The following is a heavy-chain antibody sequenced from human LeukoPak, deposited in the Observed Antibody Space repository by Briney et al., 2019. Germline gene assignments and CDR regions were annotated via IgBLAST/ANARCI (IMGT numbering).Heavy chain of an antibody. J-gene: IGHJ4*02. V-gene: IGHV3-48*01. CDR2: ISSSSSTI. CDR1: GFTFSSYS. Sequence: GGSLRLSCAASGFTFSSYSMNWVRQAPGKGLEWVSYISSSSSTIYYADSVKGRFTISRDNSKNTLYLQMNSLRAEDTAVYYCARGGPYYDSSGYLYYFDYWGQGTLVTVSS. D-gene: IGHD3-22*01. CDR3: ARGGPYYDSSGYLYYFDY.